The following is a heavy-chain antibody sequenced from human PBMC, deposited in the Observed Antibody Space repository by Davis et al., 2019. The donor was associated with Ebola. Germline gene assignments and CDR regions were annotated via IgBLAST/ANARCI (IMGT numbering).Heavy chain of an antibody. D-gene: IGHD4-17*01. CDR1: GSTFSSYA. CDR2: ISGSGGST. V-gene: IGHV3-23*01. J-gene: IGHJ4*02. Sequence: WGSLTLSCAASGSTFSSYAMSWVRQAPGKGMEWVSAISGSGGSTYYAASVKGRFTISRDNSKNTLYLQMNSLRAEDTAVYYCAKDGDYRPFDYWCQGTLVTVSS. CDR3: AKDGDYRPFDY.